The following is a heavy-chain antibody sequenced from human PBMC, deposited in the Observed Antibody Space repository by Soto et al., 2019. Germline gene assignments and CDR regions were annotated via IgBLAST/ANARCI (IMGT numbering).Heavy chain of an antibody. CDR2: INHSGST. CDR1: GGSFSGYY. D-gene: IGHD3-22*01. Sequence: SETLSLTCAVYGGSFSGYYWSWIRQPPGKGLEWIGEINHSGSTNYNPSLKSRVTIPVDTSKNQFSLKLSSVTAADTAVYYCARTYSSGLDDAFDIWGQGTMVTVSS. CDR3: ARTYSSGLDDAFDI. J-gene: IGHJ3*02. V-gene: IGHV4-34*01.